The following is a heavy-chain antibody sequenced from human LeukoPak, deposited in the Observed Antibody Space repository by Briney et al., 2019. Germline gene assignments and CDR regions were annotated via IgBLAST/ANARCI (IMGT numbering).Heavy chain of an antibody. D-gene: IGHD3-22*01. CDR3: ARDKSYYYDSSGHD. Sequence: PGGSLRLSCAASGFTFSSYSMNWVRQAPGKGLEWVSYISSSSSTIYYADSVKGRFTISRDNAKNSLYLQMNSLRAEDTAVHYCARDKSYYYDSSGHDWGQGTLVTVSS. CDR2: ISSSSSTI. CDR1: GFTFSSYS. V-gene: IGHV3-48*01. J-gene: IGHJ4*02.